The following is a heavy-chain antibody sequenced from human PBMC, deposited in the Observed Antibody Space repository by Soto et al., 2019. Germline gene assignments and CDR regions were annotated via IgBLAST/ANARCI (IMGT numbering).Heavy chain of an antibody. Sequence: QVQLQQSGPGLVKPSQTLSLTCAISGDSVSSNRASWNWIRQSPSRGLEWLGRTYYRSKWSTDXAISVKGRITXXPXTXXNEFSLQLNSVTPEDTAMYYCARDDYSSSWYGMDVWGQGTTVTVSS. D-gene: IGHD6-13*01. CDR1: GDSVSSNRAS. V-gene: IGHV6-1*01. CDR3: ARDDYSSSWYGMDV. J-gene: IGHJ6*02. CDR2: TYYRSKWST.